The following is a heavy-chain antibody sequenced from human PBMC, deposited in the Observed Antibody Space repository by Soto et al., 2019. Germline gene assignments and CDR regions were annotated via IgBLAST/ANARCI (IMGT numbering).Heavy chain of an antibody. Sequence: GESLKISCAASGFTFSSYAMSWVRQAPGKGLEWVSTISGTGSNTYYADSVKGRFTISRDNSKNTLYLQMNSLRVEDTAVYYCAKGTRSSGWYLGDYWGQGTLVTVSS. J-gene: IGHJ4*02. D-gene: IGHD6-19*01. V-gene: IGHV3-23*01. CDR2: ISGTGSNT. CDR1: GFTFSSYA. CDR3: AKGTRSSGWYLGDY.